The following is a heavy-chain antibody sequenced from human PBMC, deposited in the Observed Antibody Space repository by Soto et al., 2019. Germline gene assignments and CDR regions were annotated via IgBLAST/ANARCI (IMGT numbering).Heavy chain of an antibody. CDR3: ARAPLWFGELLGHFDY. V-gene: IGHV4-30-2*01. D-gene: IGHD3-10*01. J-gene: IGHJ4*02. CDR2: IYHSGST. CDR1: GGSISSGGYS. Sequence: SETLSLTCAVSGGSISSGGYSWSWIRQPPGKGLEWIGYIYHSGSTYYNPSLKSRVTISVDRSKNQFSLKLSSVTAADTAVYYCARAPLWFGELLGHFDYWGQGTLVTVSS.